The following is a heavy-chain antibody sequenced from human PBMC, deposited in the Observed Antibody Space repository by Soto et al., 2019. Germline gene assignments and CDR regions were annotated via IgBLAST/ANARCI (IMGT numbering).Heavy chain of an antibody. D-gene: IGHD3-3*01. CDR1: GGSISSYY. J-gene: IGHJ6*02. CDR3: ARDLGIFGRRAYYYYGMDV. CDR2: IYYSGST. Sequence: SETLSLTCTVSGGSISSYYWSWIRQPPGKGLEWIGYIYYSGSTNYNPSLKSRVTISVDTSKNQFSLKLSSVTAADTAVYYCARDLGIFGRRAYYYYGMDVWGQGTTVTVSS. V-gene: IGHV4-59*01.